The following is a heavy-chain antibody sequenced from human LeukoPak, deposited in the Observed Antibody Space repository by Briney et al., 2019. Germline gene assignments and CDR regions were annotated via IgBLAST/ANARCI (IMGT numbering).Heavy chain of an antibody. D-gene: IGHD6-13*01. CDR3: ANIAAAGLDYYYMDV. CDR2: IIPIFGTA. CDR1: GGTFSSYA. V-gene: IGHV1-69*05. Sequence: ASVKVSCKASGGTFSSYAISWVRQAPGQGLEWMGRIIPIFGTANYAQKFQGRVTITTDESTSTAYMELSSLRSEDTAVYYCANIAAAGLDYYYMDVWGKGTTVTVPS. J-gene: IGHJ6*03.